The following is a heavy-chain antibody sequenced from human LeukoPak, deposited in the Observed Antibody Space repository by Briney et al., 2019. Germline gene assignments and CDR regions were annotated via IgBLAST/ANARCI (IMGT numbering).Heavy chain of an antibody. CDR2: INSDGSST. J-gene: IGHJ4*02. D-gene: IGHD6-13*01. CDR3: ARIASHSSSWYDGGY. CDR1: GFTLSSYW. Sequence: GGSLRLSCAASGFTLSSYWMHWVRQAPGKGLVWVSRINSDGSSTTYADSVKGRFTISRDNAKNTLYLQMNNLRAEDTGVYYCARIASHSSSWYDGGYWGQGTLVTVSS. V-gene: IGHV3-74*01.